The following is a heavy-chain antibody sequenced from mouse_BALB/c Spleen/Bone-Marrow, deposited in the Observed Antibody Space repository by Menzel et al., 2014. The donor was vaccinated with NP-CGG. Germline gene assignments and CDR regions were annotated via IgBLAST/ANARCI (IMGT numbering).Heavy chain of an antibody. CDR3: ASSYYGSNQFAY. CDR1: GFSLTSYG. V-gene: IGHV2-9*02. CDR2: IWAGGSI. D-gene: IGHD1-1*01. J-gene: IGHJ3*01. Sequence: VMLVESGPGLVAPSQSLSITCTVSGFSLTSYGVHWVRQPPGKGLEWLGVIWAGGSIIYNSALMSKLKISKDNSKSQVFLKMNSLKTDDTAMYYCASSYYGSNQFAYWGQGTLVTIST.